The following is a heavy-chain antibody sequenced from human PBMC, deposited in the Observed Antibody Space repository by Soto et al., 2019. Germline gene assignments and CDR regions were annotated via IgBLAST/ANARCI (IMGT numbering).Heavy chain of an antibody. D-gene: IGHD2-15*01. CDR2: IKQDGSEK. J-gene: IGHJ4*02. V-gene: IGHV3-7*03. CDR1: GFTFSSYW. Sequence: GGSLRLSCAASGFTFSSYWMSWVRHAPGKGLEWVANIKQDGSEKYYVDSVKGRFTISRDNAKNSLYLQMNSLRAEDTAVYYCASRYCSGGSCFPEFGYWGQGTLVTVSS. CDR3: ASRYCSGGSCFPEFGY.